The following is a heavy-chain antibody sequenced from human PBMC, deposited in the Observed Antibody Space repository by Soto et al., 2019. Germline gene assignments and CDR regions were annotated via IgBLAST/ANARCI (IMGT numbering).Heavy chain of an antibody. CDR3: ARDAEWEQFDY. D-gene: IGHD1-26*01. CDR1: GFTFSSYW. V-gene: IGHV3-30-3*01. J-gene: IGHJ4*02. Sequence: PGGSLRLSCADSGFTFSSYWMSWVRQAPGQGLEWVAVISYDGSNKYYADSVKGRFTISRDNSKNTLYLQMNSLRAEDTAVYYCARDAEWEQFDYWGQGTLVTVSS. CDR2: ISYDGSNK.